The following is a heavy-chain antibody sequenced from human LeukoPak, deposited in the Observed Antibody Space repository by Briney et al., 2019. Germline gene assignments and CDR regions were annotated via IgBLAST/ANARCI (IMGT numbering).Heavy chain of an antibody. Sequence: GRSLRLSCAPSGFVFSAHTLHWVRQAPGKGLEWISYISGSSDTIYYADSVKGRFTVSRDNAKKSLYLQMNSLRAEDTAVYYCARESGHIDYWGQETLVTVSS. D-gene: IGHD3-10*01. J-gene: IGHJ4*02. V-gene: IGHV3-48*04. CDR1: GFVFSAHT. CDR3: ARESGHIDY. CDR2: ISGSSDTI.